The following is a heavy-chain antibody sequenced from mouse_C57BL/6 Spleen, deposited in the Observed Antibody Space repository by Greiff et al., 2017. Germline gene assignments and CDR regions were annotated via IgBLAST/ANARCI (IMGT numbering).Heavy chain of an antibody. CDR2: IWSGGST. J-gene: IGHJ3*01. CDR3: ARGGHGSSLFAY. V-gene: IGHV2-2*01. Sequence: QVQLKESGPGLVQPSQSLSITCTVSGFSLTSYGVHWVRQSPGKGLEWLGVIWSGGSTDYNAAFISRLSISKDNSKSQVFFKMNSLQADDTAIYYCARGGHGSSLFAYWGQGTLVTVSA. CDR1: GFSLTSYG. D-gene: IGHD1-1*01.